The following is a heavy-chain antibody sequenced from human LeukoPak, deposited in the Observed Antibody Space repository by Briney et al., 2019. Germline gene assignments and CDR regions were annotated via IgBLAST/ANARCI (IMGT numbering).Heavy chain of an antibody. J-gene: IGHJ4*02. CDR1: GFTFSSYA. V-gene: IGHV3-23*01. CDR2: ISGSGGST. Sequence: QPGGSLRLSCAASGFTFSSYAMSWVRQAPGKGLEWVSAISGSGGSTYYADSVKGRFTISRDNSKNTLYPQMNSLRAEDTAVYYCAKTIVGANLFDYWGQGTLVTVSS. D-gene: IGHD1-26*01. CDR3: AKTIVGANLFDY.